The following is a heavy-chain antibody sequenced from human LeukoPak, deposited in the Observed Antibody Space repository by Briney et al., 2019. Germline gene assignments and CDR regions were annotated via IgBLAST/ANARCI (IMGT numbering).Heavy chain of an antibody. CDR2: ISSSSSYI. J-gene: IGHJ4*02. CDR3: ARAHSPIFGVVIPIDY. V-gene: IGHV3-21*01. D-gene: IGHD3-3*01. Sequence: GGSLRLSCAASGFTFSSYSMNWVRQAPGKGLEWVSSISSSSSYIYYADSVKGRFTISRDNAKNSLYLQMNSLRAEDTAVYYCARAHSPIFGVVIPIDYWGQGTLVTVSS. CDR1: GFTFSSYS.